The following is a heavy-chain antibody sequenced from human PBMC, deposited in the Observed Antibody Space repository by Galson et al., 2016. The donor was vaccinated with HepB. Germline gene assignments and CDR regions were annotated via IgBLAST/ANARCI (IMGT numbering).Heavy chain of an antibody. CDR2: IYWDGDT. Sequence: PALVKPTQTLTLTCTFSGFSLDTDGVLVGWIRQPPGKALEWLTLIYWDGDTRYNPSLNGRLAITKDTSKSQVVLIMTNMDPVDTATYYCAHSRVGATGDYYYGMDVWGQGTTVTVSS. D-gene: IGHD1-26*01. V-gene: IGHV2-5*02. CDR1: GFSLDTDGVL. J-gene: IGHJ6*02. CDR3: AHSRVGATGDYYYGMDV.